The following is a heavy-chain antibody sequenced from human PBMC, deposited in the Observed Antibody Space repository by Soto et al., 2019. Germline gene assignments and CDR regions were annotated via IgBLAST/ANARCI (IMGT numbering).Heavy chain of an antibody. CDR2: IWYDGSNK. Sequence: QVQLVESGGGVVQPGRSLRLSCAASGSTFSSYGMHWVRQAPGKGLEWVAVIWYDGSNKYYADSVKGRFTISRDNSKNTLYLQMNSLRAEDTAVYYCARDPLGDCSSTSFYYYYYMDVWGKGTTVTVSS. D-gene: IGHD2-2*01. CDR1: GSTFSSYG. V-gene: IGHV3-33*01. CDR3: ARDPLGDCSSTSFYYYYYMDV. J-gene: IGHJ6*03.